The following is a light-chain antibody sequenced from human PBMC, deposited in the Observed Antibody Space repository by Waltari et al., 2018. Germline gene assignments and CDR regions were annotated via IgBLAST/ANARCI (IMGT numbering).Light chain of an antibody. V-gene: IGKV4-1*01. CDR2: WAS. CDR1: QSVLYSSNNKNY. J-gene: IGKJ2*01. Sequence: DIVMTQSPDSLAVSLGETATLNCKSSQSVLYSSNNKNYLAWYQQKPGQPPKLLIYWASTRESGVPDRFSGSGSGTDFTLTSSSLQAEDVAVYFCQEFYSAAYTFGQGTKLEIK. CDR3: QEFYSAAYT.